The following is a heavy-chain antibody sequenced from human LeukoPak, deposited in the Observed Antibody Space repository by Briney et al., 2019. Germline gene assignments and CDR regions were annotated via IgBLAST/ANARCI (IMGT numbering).Heavy chain of an antibody. CDR2: ISPKGGYT. Sequence: GGSLRLSCAASAFTFSNYSMSWVRQAPGKGLEWVSYISPKGGYTNYADSVKGRFTISRDNAKNSLYLQMNGLRAEDTAVYYCARVLPNCGGDCPVDYWGQGTLVIVSS. V-gene: IGHV3-11*05. D-gene: IGHD2-21*02. CDR3: ARVLPNCGGDCPVDY. J-gene: IGHJ4*02. CDR1: AFTFSNYS.